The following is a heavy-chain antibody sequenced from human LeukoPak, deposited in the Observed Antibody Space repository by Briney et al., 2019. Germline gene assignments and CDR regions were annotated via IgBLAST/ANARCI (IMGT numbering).Heavy chain of an antibody. CDR3: ARLPLASSGWYNLDH. D-gene: IGHD6-19*01. CDR2: IFPGDSDT. Sequence: GESLKISCKTSGYSFTTYWVAWVRQMPGKGLEWMGVIFPGDSDTRYSPSFQGHVTISADKSFSTAYLQWSSLKASDTAIYFCARLPLASSGWYNLDHWGRGTLVTVSS. J-gene: IGHJ4*02. CDR1: GYSFTTYW. V-gene: IGHV5-51*01.